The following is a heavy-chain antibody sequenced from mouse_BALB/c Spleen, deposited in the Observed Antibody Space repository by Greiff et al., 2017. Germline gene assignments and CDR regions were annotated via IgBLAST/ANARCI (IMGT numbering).Heavy chain of an antibody. V-gene: IGHV5-9-3*01. CDR1: GFTFSSYA. J-gene: IGHJ4*01. D-gene: IGHD2-3*01. CDR3: ARDDEVYAMDY. Sequence: EVKLMESGGGLVKPGGSLKLSCAASGFTFSSYAMSWVRQTPEKRLEWVATISSGGSYTYYPDSVKGRFTISRDNAKNTLYLQMSSLRSEDTAMYYCARDDEVYAMDYWGQGTSVTVSS. CDR2: ISSGGSYT.